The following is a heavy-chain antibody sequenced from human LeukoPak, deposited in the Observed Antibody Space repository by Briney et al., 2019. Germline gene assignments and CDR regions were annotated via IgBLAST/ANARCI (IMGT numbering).Heavy chain of an antibody. CDR2: IYHSGST. D-gene: IGHD5-18*01. CDR3: ARQIGYSYGYFDY. V-gene: IGHV4-38-2*01. Sequence: PSETLSLTCAVSGYSISSGYYWGWIRQPPGKGLEWIGSIYHSGSTYYNPSLKSRVTISVDTSKNQFSLKLSSLTAADTAVYYCARQIGYSYGYFDYWGQGTLVTVSS. J-gene: IGHJ4*02. CDR1: GYSISSGYY.